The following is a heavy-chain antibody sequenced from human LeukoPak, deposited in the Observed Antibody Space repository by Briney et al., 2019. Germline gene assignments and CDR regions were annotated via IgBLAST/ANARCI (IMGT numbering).Heavy chain of an antibody. J-gene: IGHJ4*02. D-gene: IGHD1-26*01. CDR3: ARDQSPSGIVGATESRDY. Sequence: GGSLRLSCVASGFTFGRYWMRWVRQAPGKGLEWVANIKLDGSEKNYVDSVKGRFTISRDNAKNSLYLQMNSLRAEDTAVYYCARDQSPSGIVGATESRDYWGQGTLVTVSS. CDR1: GFTFGRYW. CDR2: IKLDGSEK. V-gene: IGHV3-7*01.